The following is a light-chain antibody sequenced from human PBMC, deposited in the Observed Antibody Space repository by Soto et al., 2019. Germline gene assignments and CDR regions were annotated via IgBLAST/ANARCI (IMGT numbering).Light chain of an antibody. CDR3: QQRSNWPPEYT. Sequence: DIQMTQSPSSLSASVGDRVTFTCRASQSIGKHLNWYQQKSGKAPKLLIYGSSILHSGVPSRFSGGGSGTDFTLTIGSLEPEDFAVYYCQQRSNWPPEYTFGQGTKLEIK. CDR2: GSS. V-gene: IGKV1-39*01. CDR1: QSIGKH. J-gene: IGKJ2*01.